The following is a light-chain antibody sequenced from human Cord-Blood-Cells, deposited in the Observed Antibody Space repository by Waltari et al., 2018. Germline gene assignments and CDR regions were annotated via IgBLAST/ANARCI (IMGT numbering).Light chain of an antibody. CDR1: QSISSW. V-gene: IGKV1-5*03. J-gene: IGKJ2*01. CDR3: QQYNSYST. CDR2: KAS. Sequence: DIQMTQSTSTLSAYVGDRVTITCRASQSISSWLAWYQQKPGKAPKLLIYKASSFESGVPSRFSGCGSGTELTLTISSLQPDDFATYYCQQYNSYSTFGQGTKLEIK.